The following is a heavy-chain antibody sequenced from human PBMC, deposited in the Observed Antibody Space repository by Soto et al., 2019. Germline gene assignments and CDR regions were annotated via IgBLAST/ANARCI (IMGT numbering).Heavy chain of an antibody. CDR2: IYPGDSDT. V-gene: IGHV5-51*01. CDR3: ARLRRSSASGSYGMDV. Sequence: PGESLKISCKGSGYSFTSYWIAWVRQMPGKGLEWMGIIYPGDSDTRYSPSFLGQVTISADKSLTTAYLQWSSLQASDTGMYYCARLRRSSASGSYGMDVWGQGTTVTV. D-gene: IGHD6-6*01. J-gene: IGHJ6*02. CDR1: GYSFTSYW.